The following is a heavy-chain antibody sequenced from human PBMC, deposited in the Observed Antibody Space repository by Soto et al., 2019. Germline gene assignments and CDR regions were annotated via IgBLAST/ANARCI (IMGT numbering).Heavy chain of an antibody. V-gene: IGHV3-7*01. Sequence: GGSLRLSCAASGFTFSSYWMSWVRQAPGKGLEWVANIKQDGSEKYYVDSVKGRFTISRDNAKNSLYLQMNSLRAEDTAVYYCARAQVQLERRFDYWGQGTLVTVSS. CDR3: ARAQVQLERRFDY. CDR2: IKQDGSEK. D-gene: IGHD1-1*01. J-gene: IGHJ4*02. CDR1: GFTFSSYW.